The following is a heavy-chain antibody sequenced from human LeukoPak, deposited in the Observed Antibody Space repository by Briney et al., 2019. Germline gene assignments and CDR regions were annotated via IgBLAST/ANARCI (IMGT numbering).Heavy chain of an antibody. CDR3: ASDRSWFDP. J-gene: IGHJ5*02. CDR2: ISYDGSNK. Sequence: PGGSLRLSCAASGFTFSSYGMHWVRQAPGKGLEWVAVISYDGSNKYYADSVKGRFTISRDNSKNTLYLQMNSLRAEDTAVYYCASDRSWFDPWGQGTLVTVSP. CDR1: GFTFSSYG. V-gene: IGHV3-30*03.